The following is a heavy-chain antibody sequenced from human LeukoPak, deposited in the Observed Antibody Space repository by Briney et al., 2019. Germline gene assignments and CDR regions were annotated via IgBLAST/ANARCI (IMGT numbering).Heavy chain of an antibody. D-gene: IGHD1-26*01. CDR3: GTLGVMWEIDY. Sequence: GGSLRLSCAASGFTFSTYWMSWVRQAPGKGLEWVANIKQDGSEEYYVDSVKGRFIISRDNAKNSLYLQMNSLRPEDTAVYYCGTLGVMWEIDYWGQGALVTVSS. V-gene: IGHV3-7*01. CDR1: GFTFSTYW. CDR2: IKQDGSEE. J-gene: IGHJ4*02.